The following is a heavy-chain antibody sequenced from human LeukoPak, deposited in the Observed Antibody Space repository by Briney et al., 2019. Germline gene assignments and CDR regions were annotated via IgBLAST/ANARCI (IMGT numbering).Heavy chain of an antibody. V-gene: IGHV4-59*01. D-gene: IGHD1-14*01. CDR3: ARYRTPISGYFDY. CDR1: GGSISGYY. CDR2: IYYSGST. Sequence: SSETLSLTCTVSGGSISGYYWSWIRQPPGKGLEWIGYIYYSGSTNYNPSLKSRVTISVDTSKNQFSLKLSSVTAADTAVYYCARYRTPISGYFDYWGQGTLVTVSS. J-gene: IGHJ4*02.